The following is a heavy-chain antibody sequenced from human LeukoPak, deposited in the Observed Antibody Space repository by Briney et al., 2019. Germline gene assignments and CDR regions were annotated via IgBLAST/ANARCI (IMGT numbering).Heavy chain of an antibody. V-gene: IGHV3-33*01. J-gene: IGHJ3*02. CDR3: ARGAAFYSSYDAFDI. CDR1: GFTFSSYG. D-gene: IGHD4-11*01. Sequence: GGSLRLSCAASGFTFSSYGMHWVRQAPGKGLEWVAVIWYDGSNKYYADSVKGRFTISRDNSKNTLYLQMNSLRAEDTAVYYCARGAAFYSSYDAFDIWGQGTMVTVSS. CDR2: IWYDGSNK.